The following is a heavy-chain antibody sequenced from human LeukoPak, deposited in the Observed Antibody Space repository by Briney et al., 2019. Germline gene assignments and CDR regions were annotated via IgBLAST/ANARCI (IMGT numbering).Heavy chain of an antibody. CDR1: GDSFSSNTVA. CDR2: TYYRSKWYS. D-gene: IGHD3-16*01. CDR3: AGGARGLNWFDY. Sequence: SQTLSLTCAISGDSFSSNTVAWNWIRQSPSRGLEWLGRTYYRSKWYSDHAIFVKSRITINPDTSKNQISLQLNSVTPEDTAVYYCAGGARGLNWFDYWGQGTLVTVSS. J-gene: IGHJ5*01. V-gene: IGHV6-1*01.